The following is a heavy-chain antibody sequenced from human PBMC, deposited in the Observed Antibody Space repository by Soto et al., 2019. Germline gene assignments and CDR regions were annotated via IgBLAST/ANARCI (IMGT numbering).Heavy chain of an antibody. V-gene: IGHV3-9*01. CDR1: GFSLGDYG. CDR2: ISWNSGNI. D-gene: IGHD3-3*01. CDR3: VKDGLTSVFGLVHDGSDI. J-gene: IGHJ3*02. Sequence: GGSLRLSCVASGFSLGDYGMHWVRQAPGRGPEWVSGISWNSGNIGYAETVKGRFTISRDNAKNSLYLQMNSLRAEDTALYYCVKDGLTSVFGLVHDGSDIWGHGTMVTVSS.